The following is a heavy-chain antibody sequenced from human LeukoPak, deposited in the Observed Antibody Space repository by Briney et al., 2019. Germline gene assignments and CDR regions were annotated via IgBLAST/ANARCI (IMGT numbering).Heavy chain of an antibody. J-gene: IGHJ3*02. D-gene: IGHD4-23*01. Sequence: SETLSLTCAVYGGSFSGYYWSSIRHPPGEGLEWIGEINHSGSTNYNPSLKSRVTISVDTSKNQFSLKLSSVTAADTAVYYCALVVTLANGDAFDIWGQGTMVTVSS. CDR2: INHSGST. V-gene: IGHV4-34*01. CDR3: ALVVTLANGDAFDI. CDR1: GGSFSGYY.